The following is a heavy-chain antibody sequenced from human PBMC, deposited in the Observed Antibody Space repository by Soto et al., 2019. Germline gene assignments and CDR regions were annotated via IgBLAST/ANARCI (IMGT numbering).Heavy chain of an antibody. D-gene: IGHD6-19*01. V-gene: IGHV3-11*05. CDR2: ITTSSRYT. Sequence: QVQLVESGGGLVKPGGSLRLSCAASGFTFSDYYMSWIRQAPGKGLEWVSHITTSSRYTNYADSVKGRFTISRDDAKNSLFLQMNSLRAKDTAVYYCAREHGLGWGGLWGQGILVTVSS. J-gene: IGHJ4*02. CDR3: AREHGLGWGGL. CDR1: GFTFSDYY.